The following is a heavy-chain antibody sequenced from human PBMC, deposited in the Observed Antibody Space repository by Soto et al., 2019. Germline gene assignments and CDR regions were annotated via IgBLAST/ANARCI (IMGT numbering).Heavy chain of an antibody. J-gene: IGHJ4*02. CDR3: VHIVTVGAITGDHYFDY. V-gene: IGHV2-5*01. CDR2: IYWNEDK. D-gene: IGHD2-15*01. CDR1: AFSLSTNGVG. Sequence: SGPTLVNPTQTLTLTCTFSAFSLSTNGVGVGWIRQPPGKPLEWLAVIYWNEDKRYSRSLKSRLSITKDTSQNQVVLTMTTMDPVDTATYYCVHIVTVGAITGDHYFDYWGRGNLVTVSS.